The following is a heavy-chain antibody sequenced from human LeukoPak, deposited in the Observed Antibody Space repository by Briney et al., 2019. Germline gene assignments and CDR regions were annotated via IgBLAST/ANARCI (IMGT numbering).Heavy chain of an antibody. CDR3: ARDFSPPGLLYYRMDV. Sequence: SETLSLTCTVSGGSISSYYWSWIRQPAGKGLEWIGRIYTSGSTNYNPSLKSRVTMSVDTSKNQFSLKLSSVTAADTAVYYCARDFSPPGLLYYRMDVWGQGTTVTVSS. CDR2: IYTSGST. CDR1: GGSISSYY. D-gene: IGHD1-26*01. J-gene: IGHJ6*02. V-gene: IGHV4-4*07.